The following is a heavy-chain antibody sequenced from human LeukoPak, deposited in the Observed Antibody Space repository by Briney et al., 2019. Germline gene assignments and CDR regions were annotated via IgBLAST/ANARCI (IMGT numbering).Heavy chain of an antibody. D-gene: IGHD6-6*01. CDR3: ARVGRAARKFDY. CDR1: GFPFSSYS. J-gene: IGHJ4*02. CDR2: ISSSSSYI. Sequence: GGSLRLSCAASGFPFSSYSMNWVRQAPGKGLEWVSSISSSSSYIYYADSVKGRFTISRDNAKNSLYLQMNSLRAEDTAVYYCARVGRAARKFDYWGQGTLVTVSS. V-gene: IGHV3-21*01.